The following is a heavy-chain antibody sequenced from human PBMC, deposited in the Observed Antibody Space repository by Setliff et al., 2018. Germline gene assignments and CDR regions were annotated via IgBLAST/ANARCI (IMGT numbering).Heavy chain of an antibody. CDR1: GGSISSHY. D-gene: IGHD2-15*01. J-gene: IGHJ4*02. V-gene: IGHV4-4*07. CDR2: LYTSGDT. CDR3: ARDRVVVLAGRRGFYFDY. Sequence: PSETLSLTCTVSGGSISSHYWTWIRQPAGKGLEWIGRLYTSGDTNYNPSLKSRVSMSLDTSKNQFSLKLSSVTAADTAVYYCARDRVVVLAGRRGFYFDYWGQGILVTVSA.